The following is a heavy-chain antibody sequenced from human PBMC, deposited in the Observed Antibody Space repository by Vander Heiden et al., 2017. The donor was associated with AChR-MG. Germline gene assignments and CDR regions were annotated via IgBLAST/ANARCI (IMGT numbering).Heavy chain of an antibody. J-gene: IGHJ4*02. D-gene: IGHD5-18*01. V-gene: IGHV3-49*04. CDR2: IRSTTFGRTT. CDR3: TRADTVVGAKYYFDY. CDR1: GFTFGAYA. Sequence: EVQVVEPGGALVQPGRSLRLSCTGSGFTFGAYAVNWVRQAPGKGLEWVGLIRSTTFGRTTEYAASVRGRFTISRDGSEDIAFLQMNSLKTEDTAVYYCTRADTVVGAKYYFDYWGQGALVTVSS.